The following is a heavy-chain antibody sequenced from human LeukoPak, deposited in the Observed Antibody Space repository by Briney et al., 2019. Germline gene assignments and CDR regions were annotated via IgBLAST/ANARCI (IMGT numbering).Heavy chain of an antibody. J-gene: IGHJ4*02. CDR1: GYTFSNYI. CDR3: AREGELNTVTPIFDS. V-gene: IGHV1-18*01. CDR2: ISRYSGNT. D-gene: IGHD4-17*01. Sequence: ASVKVSCKASGYTFSNYILSWVRQTPGQGLEWMGWISRYSGNTNYAQKFQSRVTMTTDTSTNTAYMQLMSLRSDDTAVYYCAREGELNTVTPIFDSWGQGTLVTVSP.